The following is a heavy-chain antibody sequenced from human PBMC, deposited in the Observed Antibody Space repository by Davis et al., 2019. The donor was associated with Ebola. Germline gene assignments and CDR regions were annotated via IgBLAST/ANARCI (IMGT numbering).Heavy chain of an antibody. Sequence: MPSETLSLTCTVSGGSICGYQWAWIRQPPGKGLDYVGHIFNSGTASYNSALKSRVTISLDKSSNQFSLKLNSVTAADTAIYFCARDHMGSLDNWGQGTLVTVSS. V-gene: IGHV4-59*01. D-gene: IGHD1-26*01. CDR1: GGSICGYQ. J-gene: IGHJ4*02. CDR3: ARDHMGSLDN. CDR2: IFNSGTA.